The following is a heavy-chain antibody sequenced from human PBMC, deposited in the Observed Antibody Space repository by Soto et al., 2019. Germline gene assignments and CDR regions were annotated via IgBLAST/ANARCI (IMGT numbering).Heavy chain of an antibody. CDR1: GFTFSSYA. J-gene: IGHJ6*02. Sequence: GGSLRLACAASGFTFSSYAMHWVRQAPGKGLEWVAVISYDGSNKYYADSVKGRFTISRDNSKNTLYLQMNSLRAEDTAVYYCASPPVTGFYYYYYGMDVWGQGTTVTVSS. CDR3: ASPPVTGFYYYYYGMDV. D-gene: IGHD3-16*02. CDR2: ISYDGSNK. V-gene: IGHV3-30-3*01.